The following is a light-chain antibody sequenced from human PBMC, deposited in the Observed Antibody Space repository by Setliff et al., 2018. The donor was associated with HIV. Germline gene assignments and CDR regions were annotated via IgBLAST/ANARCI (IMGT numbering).Light chain of an antibody. CDR2: DVS. V-gene: IGLV2-14*03. J-gene: IGLJ2*01. Sequence: QSVLTQPASVSGSPGQSITISCTGTSSDIGGYNSVSWYQQHPGKAPKLMIYDVSNRPSGVSNRFSGSKSGNTASLTISGLQAEDEAEYHCSSYTSSITHVVFGGGTKVTVL. CDR1: SSDIGGYNS. CDR3: SSYTSSITHVV.